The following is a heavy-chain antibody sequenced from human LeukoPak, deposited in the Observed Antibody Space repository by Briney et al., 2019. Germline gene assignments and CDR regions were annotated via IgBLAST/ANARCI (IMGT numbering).Heavy chain of an antibody. D-gene: IGHD2-15*01. Sequence: PSETLSLTCAVYGGSFSGYYWSWIRQPPGKGLEWIGEINHSGSTNYNPSLKSRVTTSVDTSKNQFSLKLSSVTAADTAVYYCARGAATATVYWYFDLWGRGTLVTVSS. CDR1: GGSFSGYY. CDR2: INHSGST. CDR3: ARGAATATVYWYFDL. J-gene: IGHJ2*01. V-gene: IGHV4-34*01.